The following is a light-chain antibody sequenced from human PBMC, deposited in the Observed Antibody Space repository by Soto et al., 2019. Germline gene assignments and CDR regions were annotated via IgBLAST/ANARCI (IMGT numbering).Light chain of an antibody. CDR3: CSYAGSSQYA. V-gene: IGLV2-11*01. Sequence: QSALTQPRSVSGSPGQSVTISCTATTSDVGGFNSVSWYQQHPGKAPQLIIYDVSTRPSGVPARFSGSKSGRTASLTISGLQAEDEADYHCCSYAGSSQYAFGTGTKVTVL. CDR1: TSDVGGFNS. J-gene: IGLJ1*01. CDR2: DVS.